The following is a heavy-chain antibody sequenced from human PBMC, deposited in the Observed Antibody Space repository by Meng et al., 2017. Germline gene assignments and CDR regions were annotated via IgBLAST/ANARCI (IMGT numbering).Heavy chain of an antibody. Sequence: QVQLGQLGAEVKNPGASGKVSCKASGYTFTSYDINWVRQATGQGLEWMGWMNPNSGNTGYAQKFQGRVTMTRNTSISTAYMELSSLRSEDTAVYYCARGSSSWITNWFDPWGQETLVTVSS. CDR3: ARGSSSWITNWFDP. CDR2: MNPNSGNT. D-gene: IGHD6-13*01. V-gene: IGHV1-8*01. CDR1: GYTFTSYD. J-gene: IGHJ5*02.